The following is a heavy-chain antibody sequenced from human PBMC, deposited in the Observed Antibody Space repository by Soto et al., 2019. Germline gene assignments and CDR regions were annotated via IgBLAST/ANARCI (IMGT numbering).Heavy chain of an antibody. CDR1: GGSISSGGYY. V-gene: IGHV4-31*03. CDR3: ARGTIGRAAGPHFDY. Sequence: QVQLQESGPGLVKPSQTLSLTCTVSGGSISSGGYYWSWIRQHPGKGLEWIGYIYYSGSTYYNPSLQRRVTISVDTSKNQFSLKLSSVTAADTAVYYCARGTIGRAAGPHFDYWGQGTLVTVSS. J-gene: IGHJ4*02. CDR2: IYYSGST. D-gene: IGHD6-13*01.